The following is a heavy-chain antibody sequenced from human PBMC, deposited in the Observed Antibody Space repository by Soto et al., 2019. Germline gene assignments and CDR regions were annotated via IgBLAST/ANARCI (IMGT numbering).Heavy chain of an antibody. Sequence: XSVKVSCEASVYTFTSYYIHWVRQAPGQGLEWMGIINPSGGSTSYAQKFQGRVTMTRDTSTSTVYMELSSLRSEDTAVYYCARADDLTTGYSSGCPQYWGQVTLVTVSS. CDR2: INPSGGST. CDR3: ARADDLTTGYSSGCPQY. D-gene: IGHD6-19*01. J-gene: IGHJ4*02. V-gene: IGHV1-46*01. CDR1: VYTFTSYY.